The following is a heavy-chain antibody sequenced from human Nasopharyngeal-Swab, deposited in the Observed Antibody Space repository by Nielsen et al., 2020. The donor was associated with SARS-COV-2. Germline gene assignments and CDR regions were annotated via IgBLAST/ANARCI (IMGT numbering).Heavy chain of an antibody. CDR3: ARDSALKWELLN. V-gene: IGHV3-30*03. Sequence: GESLKISCATSGFTFSNYGMHWVRQAPGKGLEWVALISHDGNNEYYADSVQGRFTIFRDSSKNTLFLQMNSLRVEDTAVYYCARDSALKWELLNWGQGTLVTVSS. J-gene: IGHJ4*02. D-gene: IGHD1-26*01. CDR1: GFTFSNYG. CDR2: ISHDGNNE.